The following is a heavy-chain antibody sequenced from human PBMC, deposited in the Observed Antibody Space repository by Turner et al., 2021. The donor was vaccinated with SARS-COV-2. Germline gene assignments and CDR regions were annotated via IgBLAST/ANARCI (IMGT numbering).Heavy chain of an antibody. J-gene: IGHJ5*02. CDR3: TRVPSGGWFDP. CDR2: VYSSGST. V-gene: IGHV4-4*07. D-gene: IGHD3-3*01. CDR1: GGSISHFY. Sequence: QVQLQESGPRLVKPSETLSLTCSVSGGSISHFYWSWIRQPAGKGLEWIGRVYSSGSTNYNTSLKSRITMSIDTSKNKLSLRLTSVTAADSAVYDCTRVPSGGWFDPWGQGTLVSVSS.